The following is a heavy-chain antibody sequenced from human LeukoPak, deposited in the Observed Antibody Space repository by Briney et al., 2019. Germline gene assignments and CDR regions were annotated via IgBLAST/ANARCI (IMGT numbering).Heavy chain of an antibody. V-gene: IGHV1-24*01. J-gene: IGHJ4*02. CDR2: FDPEDGET. D-gene: IGHD2-8*01. CDR3: ATNDYVDY. Sequence: ASVKVSCKVSGYTLTELSMHWVRQAPGKGLEWMGGFDPEDGETIYAQKFQGRVTITEDASTDTAYMELSSLRSEDTAVYYCATNDYVDYWGQGTLVTVSS. CDR1: GYTLTELS.